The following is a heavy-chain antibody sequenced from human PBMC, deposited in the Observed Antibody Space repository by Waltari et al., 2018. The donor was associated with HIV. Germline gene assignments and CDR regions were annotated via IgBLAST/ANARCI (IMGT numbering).Heavy chain of an antibody. D-gene: IGHD2-2*01. CDR1: GGSFSGYY. CDR2: INHSGST. V-gene: IGHV4-34*01. CDR3: ARVGGDCSSTSCLSKYYYYGMDV. J-gene: IGHJ6*02. Sequence: QVQLQQWGAGLLQTSETLSLTCAVYGGSFSGYYWSWIRQPPGTGLEWIGEINHSGSTNYNPSLKSRVTISVDTSKNQFSLKLSSVTAADTAVYYCARVGGDCSSTSCLSKYYYYGMDVWGQGTTVTVSS.